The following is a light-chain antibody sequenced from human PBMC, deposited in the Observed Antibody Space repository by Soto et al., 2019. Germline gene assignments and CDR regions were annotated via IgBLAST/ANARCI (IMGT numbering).Light chain of an antibody. CDR3: QQYNNWPPYT. Sequence: EIVMTQSPATLSVSPGERATLSCRASQSVSSNLAWFQQKPVQAPRLLIYGASTRATGIPARFSGSGSWTEFTLTISSLQSEDFAVYYCQQYNNWPPYTFGQGTKLEIK. J-gene: IGKJ2*01. CDR1: QSVSSN. CDR2: GAS. V-gene: IGKV3-15*01.